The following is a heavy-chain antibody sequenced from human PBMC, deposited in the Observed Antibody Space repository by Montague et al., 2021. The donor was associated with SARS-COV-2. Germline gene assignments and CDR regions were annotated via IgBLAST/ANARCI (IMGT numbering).Heavy chain of an antibody. D-gene: IGHD3-10*01. J-gene: IGHJ6*03. CDR1: GGSLSGYY. CDR2: INHGGTT. Sequence: SETLSLTCAVHGGSLSGYYWNWIRQPPGKGLEWIGEINHGGTTNYNPSLQSRITISADTSKNQFSLKVTSVAAADTAVYYCARLGEGVVPVPILGVGPFYSYYYMDVWGKGTTVTVYS. CDR3: ARLGEGVVPVPILGVGPFYSYYYMDV. V-gene: IGHV4-34*01.